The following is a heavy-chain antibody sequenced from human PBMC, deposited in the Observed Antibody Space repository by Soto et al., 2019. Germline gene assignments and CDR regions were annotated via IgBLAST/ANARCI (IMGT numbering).Heavy chain of an antibody. D-gene: IGHD1-26*01. CDR1: GYTFTDYH. Sequence: QVQLVQSGAEVKKSGASVKVSCKASGYTFTDYHMHWVRQAPGQGLEWMGWITPDSGDTNYPQKFQGRVTMTRDTSLSTVYMTLTRLTSDDTAVYYCARDLAKGGGSAGFDYWGQGTLVTVSS. V-gene: IGHV1-2*02. J-gene: IGHJ4*02. CDR3: ARDLAKGGGSAGFDY. CDR2: ITPDSGDT.